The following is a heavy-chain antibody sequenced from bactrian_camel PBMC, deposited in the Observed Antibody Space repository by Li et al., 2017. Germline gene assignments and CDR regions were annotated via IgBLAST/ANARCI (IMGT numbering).Heavy chain of an antibody. J-gene: IGHJ4*01. V-gene: IGHV3-2*01. CDR2: IYSDGSNT. CDR3: ATDFVRYSDYSGAFFY. D-gene: IGHD4*01. CDR1: GFLFSGYF. Sequence: HVQLVESGGGLVQPGGSLRLSCAASGFLFSGYFMSWVRQAPGKGLEWVSSIYSDGSNTYYADSVKGRFTISRDNAKNTVFLQMNSLKSEDTALYYCATDFVRYSDYSGAFFYWGQGTQVTVS.